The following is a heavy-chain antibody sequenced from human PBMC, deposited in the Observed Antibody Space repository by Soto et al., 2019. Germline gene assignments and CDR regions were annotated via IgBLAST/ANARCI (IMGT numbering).Heavy chain of an antibody. Sequence: GGSLRLSCAASGFTVSSNYMSWVRQAPGKGLEWVSVIYSGGSTYYADSVKGRFTISRDNSKNTLYLQMNSLRAEDTAVYYCAREPSGDYDFWSGYYQEPVWGKGTTVTVSS. CDR3: AREPSGDYDFWSGYYQEPV. CDR2: IYSGGST. V-gene: IGHV3-66*01. J-gene: IGHJ6*04. CDR1: GFTVSSNY. D-gene: IGHD3-3*01.